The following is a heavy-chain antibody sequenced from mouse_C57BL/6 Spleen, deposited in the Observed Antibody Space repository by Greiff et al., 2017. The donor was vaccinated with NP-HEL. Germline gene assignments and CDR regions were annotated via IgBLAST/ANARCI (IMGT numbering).Heavy chain of an antibody. CDR1: GFNIKDDY. CDR3: ARDYYGSGAWFAY. D-gene: IGHD1-1*01. V-gene: IGHV14-4*01. Sequence: VQLQQSGAELVRPGASVKLSCTASGFNIKDDYMHWVKQRPEQGLEWIGWIDPENGDTEYASKFQGKATITADTSSNTAYLQLSSLTSEDTAVYYCARDYYGSGAWFAYWGQGTLVTVSA. J-gene: IGHJ3*01. CDR2: IDPENGDT.